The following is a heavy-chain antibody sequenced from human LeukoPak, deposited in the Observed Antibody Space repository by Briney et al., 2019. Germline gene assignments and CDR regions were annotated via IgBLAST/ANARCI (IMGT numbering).Heavy chain of an antibody. CDR2: IYTSGST. CDR1: GGSISSGSYY. CDR3: AREALYGGNPFDY. V-gene: IGHV4-61*02. D-gene: IGHD4-23*01. J-gene: IGHJ4*02. Sequence: KPSETLSLTCTVSGGSISSGSYYWSWIRQPAGKGLEWIGRIYTSGSTNYNPSLKSRVTISVDTSKNQFSLKLSSVTAADTAVYYCAREALYGGNPFDYWGQGTLVTVSS.